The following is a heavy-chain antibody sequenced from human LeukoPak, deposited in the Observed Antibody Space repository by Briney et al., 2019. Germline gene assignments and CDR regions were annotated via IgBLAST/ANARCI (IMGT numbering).Heavy chain of an antibody. V-gene: IGHV4-59*01. CDR1: GGSISSYY. CDR2: IYYSGST. J-gene: IGHJ4*02. D-gene: IGHD3-22*01. CDR3: ARSPNYYDSSGYYFVDY. Sequence: SETLSLTCTVCGGSISSYYWSWIRQPPGKGLEWIGYIYYSGSTNYNPSLKSRVTRSVDTSKNQFSLKLSSVTAADTAVYYCARSPNYYDSSGYYFVDYWGQGTLVTVSS.